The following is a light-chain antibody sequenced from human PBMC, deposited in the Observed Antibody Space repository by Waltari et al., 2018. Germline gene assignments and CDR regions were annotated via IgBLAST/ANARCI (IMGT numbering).Light chain of an antibody. CDR1: QDVKNW. CDR3: QQHHNSPYT. Sequence: DIQMTLVPSTLAASVGDRVRIPCRTSQDVKNWLAWYQQKPGQAPHLLIYRASVLETGVPTRLSGSGSGTEFTLTISGLQPDDFATYYCQQHHNSPYTFGQGTKLEI. CDR2: RAS. V-gene: IGKV1-5*03. J-gene: IGKJ2*01.